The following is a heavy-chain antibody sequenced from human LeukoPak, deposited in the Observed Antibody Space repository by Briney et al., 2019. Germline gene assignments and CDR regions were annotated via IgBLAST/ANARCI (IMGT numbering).Heavy chain of an antibody. CDR1: GGSISSGGYS. V-gene: IGHV4-30-2*01. CDR2: IYHSGST. D-gene: IGHD3-9*01. Sequence: SSQTLSLTCAVSGGSISSGGYSWSWIRQPPGKGLEWIGYIYHSGSTYYNPSLKSRVTISVDRSKNQFSLKLSSVTAADTAVYYCASANYDILTPKGAFDIWGQGTMVTVSS. CDR3: ASANYDILTPKGAFDI. J-gene: IGHJ3*02.